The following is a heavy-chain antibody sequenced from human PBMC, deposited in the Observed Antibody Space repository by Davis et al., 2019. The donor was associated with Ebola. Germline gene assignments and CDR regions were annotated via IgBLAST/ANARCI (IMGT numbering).Heavy chain of an antibody. V-gene: IGHV3-30-3*01. CDR3: VRDGRTTHDY. D-gene: IGHD1/OR15-1a*01. CDR2: ISYDGSNE. J-gene: IGHJ4*02. Sequence: GESLKISCAASGFIFSYYAIHWFRQPPGKGLEWVAVISYDGSNEYYTDSVKGRFTISRDNSKNMLYLQMNSLRAEDTAVYYCVRDGRTTHDYWGQGTLVIVSS. CDR1: GFIFSYYA.